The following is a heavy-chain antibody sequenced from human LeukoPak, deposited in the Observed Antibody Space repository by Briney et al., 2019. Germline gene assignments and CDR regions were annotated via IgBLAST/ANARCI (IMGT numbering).Heavy chain of an antibody. J-gene: IGHJ5*02. CDR1: GYSLTSYW. D-gene: IGHD2-21*02. CDR3: ARTATRLIKNWFDP. V-gene: IGHV5-51*01. Sequence: GESLQSSCNVSGYSLTSYWIGWVRQMPGKGLDWMGIIYPGDSDTRYSPSFQCQVTISADKSITTAYLQWSSLKASDTAMYYCARTATRLIKNWFDPWGQGTLVTVSP. CDR2: IYPGDSDT.